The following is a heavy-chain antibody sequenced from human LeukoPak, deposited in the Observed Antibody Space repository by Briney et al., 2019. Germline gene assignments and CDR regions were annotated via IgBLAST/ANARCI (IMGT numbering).Heavy chain of an antibody. Sequence: GESLKISCKGSGYTFTSYWIGWVRQMPGKGLESMAIIHPDDSDTKYSPSFQGRVTISVDKSINTAYLQWSSLEASDTAMYYCARGYCSTTRCYYFDLWGQGTLVTVSS. J-gene: IGHJ4*02. V-gene: IGHV5-51*01. CDR2: IHPDDSDT. CDR1: GYTFTSYW. CDR3: ARGYCSTTRCYYFDL. D-gene: IGHD2-2*01.